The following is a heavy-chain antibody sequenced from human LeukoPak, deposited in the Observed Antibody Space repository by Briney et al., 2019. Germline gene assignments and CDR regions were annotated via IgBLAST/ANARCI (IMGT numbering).Heavy chain of an antibody. CDR1: GGSISSYY. J-gene: IGHJ4*02. D-gene: IGHD3-22*01. V-gene: IGHV4-4*07. CDR3: AREWGYYDSSGYYYSNVLYDY. CDR2: IYTSGST. Sequence: SETLSLTCTVSGGSISSYYWSWIRQPDGKGLEWIGRIYTSGSTNYNPSLKSRVTMSEDTSKSQFSLKLSSVTAADTAVYYCAREWGYYDSSGYYYSNVLYDYWGQGTLVTVSS.